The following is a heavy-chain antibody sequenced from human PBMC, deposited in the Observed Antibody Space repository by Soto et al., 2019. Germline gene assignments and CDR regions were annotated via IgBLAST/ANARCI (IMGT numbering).Heavy chain of an antibody. CDR2: IYYNGNI. CDR1: GGSITSYY. V-gene: IGHV4-59*01. Sequence: QVQLQESGPGLVKPLETLSLTCTVPGGSITSYYWSWVRQPPGKGLEWIGYIYYNGNINYNPSLKSRLTISLDTSKNQFSLRLSSVPAADTAVYYWATGRVYFGSEYWGQGTWLPSPQ. D-gene: IGHD3-10*01. CDR3: ATGRVYFGSEY. J-gene: IGHJ4*02.